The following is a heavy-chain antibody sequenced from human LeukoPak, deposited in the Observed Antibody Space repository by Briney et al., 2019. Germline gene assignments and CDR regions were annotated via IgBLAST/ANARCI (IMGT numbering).Heavy chain of an antibody. D-gene: IGHD3-16*01. J-gene: IGHJ6*02. CDR3: ARGGGLDV. CDR1: GFTFSSYW. V-gene: IGHV3-7*03. Sequence: GGPLSLSCAASGFTFSSYWMNWARQAPGKGLEWVASINHNGNVNYYVDSVKGRFTISRDNAKNSLYLQMSNLRAENTAVYFCARGGGLDVWGQGATVTVSS. CDR2: INHNGNVN.